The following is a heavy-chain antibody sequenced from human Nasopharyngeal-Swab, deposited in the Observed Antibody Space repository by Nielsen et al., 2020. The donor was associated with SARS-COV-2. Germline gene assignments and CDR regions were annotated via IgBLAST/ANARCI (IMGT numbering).Heavy chain of an antibody. Sequence: GGSLRLSCAASGFTVSSNYMSWVRQAPGKGLEWVSVIYSGGSTYYADSVKGRFTISRDNSKSTLYLQLSSLRGDDTAVYYCVKDWRYEYPSYMDIWGKGTTIIVSS. V-gene: IGHV3-53*01. CDR2: IYSGGST. D-gene: IGHD3-3*01. CDR1: GFTVSSNY. J-gene: IGHJ6*03. CDR3: VKDWRYEYPSYMDI.